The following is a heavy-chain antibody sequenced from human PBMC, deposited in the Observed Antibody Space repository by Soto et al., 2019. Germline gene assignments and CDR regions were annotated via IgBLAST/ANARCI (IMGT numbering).Heavy chain of an antibody. V-gene: IGHV1-69*12. Sequence: QVQLVQSGAEVKKPGSSVKVSCKASGGTFSNYAISWVRQAPGQGLEWMGGIIPIFGTANYAQKFQGRVTITADESTSTAYMEVSSLRSEDTAIYDCAVGSVDIVPTGMKPFDPWGQGTLVTVSS. CDR1: GGTFSNYA. J-gene: IGHJ5*02. CDR3: AVGSVDIVPTGMKPFDP. CDR2: IIPIFGTA. D-gene: IGHD5-12*01.